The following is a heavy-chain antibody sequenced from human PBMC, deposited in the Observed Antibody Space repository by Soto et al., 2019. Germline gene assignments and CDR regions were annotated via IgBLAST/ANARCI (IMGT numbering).Heavy chain of an antibody. CDR2: ISYDGSNK. J-gene: IGHJ3*02. Sequence: GGSLRLSCAASGFTFSSYVMHWVRQAPGKGLEWVAVISYDGSNKYYADSVKGRFTISRDNSKNTLYLQMNSLRAEDTAVYYCAKDGMWRYYYDSSAPDAFDIWGQGTMVTV. D-gene: IGHD3-22*01. V-gene: IGHV3-30*18. CDR1: GFTFSSYV. CDR3: AKDGMWRYYYDSSAPDAFDI.